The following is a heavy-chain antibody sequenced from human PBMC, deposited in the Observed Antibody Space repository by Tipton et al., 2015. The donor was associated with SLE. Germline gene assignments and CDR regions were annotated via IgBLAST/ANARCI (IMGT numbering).Heavy chain of an antibody. J-gene: IGHJ6*03. Sequence: TLSLTCTVSGGGISSYYWSWIRQPPGKGLEWIGYTHYSGNTNYNPSLKSRVTISIDKSKKQFSLKLSSVTAADTAVYYCARAHWTFFPYYYYMDVWGKGTTVTVSS. D-gene: IGHD1-1*01. CDR1: GGGISSYY. CDR3: ARAHWTFFPYYYYMDV. CDR2: THYSGNT. V-gene: IGHV4-59*01.